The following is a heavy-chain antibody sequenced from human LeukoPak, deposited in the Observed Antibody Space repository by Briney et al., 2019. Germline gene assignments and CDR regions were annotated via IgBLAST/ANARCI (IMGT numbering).Heavy chain of an antibody. CDR3: ARVLGGGSLDY. J-gene: IGHJ4*02. Sequence: GGSLRLSCAASGFTFSHFWMSWVRQAPGKGLEWVAYIKKTGSETYYVDSVKGRFTITRDNTRNSLFLQMYSLRAEDTAVYYCARVLGGGSLDYWGQGTLVTVSS. CDR1: GFTFSHFW. CDR2: IKKTGSET. D-gene: IGHD1-26*01. V-gene: IGHV3-7*01.